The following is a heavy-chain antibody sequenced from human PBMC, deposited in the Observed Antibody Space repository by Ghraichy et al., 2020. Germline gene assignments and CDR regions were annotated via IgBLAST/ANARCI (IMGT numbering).Heavy chain of an antibody. J-gene: IGHJ4*02. CDR3: AKDWSGLAARPPQADY. D-gene: IGHD6-6*01. CDR2: ISNDGSNK. Sequence: GGSLRLSCAASGLTFSSYGMHWVRQAPGKGLEWVAIISNDGSNKYYADSVKGRFTISRDNSKNTLHLEMNSLRTEDTAVYYCAKDWSGLAARPPQADYWGQGTLVTVSS. V-gene: IGHV3-30*18. CDR1: GLTFSSYG.